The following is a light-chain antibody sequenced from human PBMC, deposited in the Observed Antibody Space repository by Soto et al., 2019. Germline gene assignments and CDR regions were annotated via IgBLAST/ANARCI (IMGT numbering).Light chain of an antibody. CDR3: QQYYNWRPR. CDR2: DTS. J-gene: IGKJ1*01. Sequence: EIVMTQSPATLSVSPGERATLSCRASQSISSNLAWYQQKPGQAPRLLIYDTSTRATGIPVRFSGSGSGTEFTLTISSLQSEDFAVYYCQQYYNWRPRFGQGTKVDI. V-gene: IGKV3-15*01. CDR1: QSISSN.